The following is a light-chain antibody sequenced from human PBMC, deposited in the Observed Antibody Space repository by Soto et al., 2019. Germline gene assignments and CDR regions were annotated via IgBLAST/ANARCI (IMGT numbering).Light chain of an antibody. CDR3: SSYTTIFTYV. Sequence: QSVLTQPASVSGSPGQSITISCTGTSSDVGDYKYVSWYQQHPGKAPKLVISEVSNRPSGISNRFSGSKSGNTASLTIFGLQAEDEADYYCSSYTTIFTYVFGTETKVTFL. V-gene: IGLV2-14*01. CDR1: SSDVGDYKY. CDR2: EVS. J-gene: IGLJ1*01.